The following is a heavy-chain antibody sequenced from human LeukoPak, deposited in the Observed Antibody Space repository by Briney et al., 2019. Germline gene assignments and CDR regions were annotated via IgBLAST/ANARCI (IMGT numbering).Heavy chain of an antibody. CDR3: ARSQDYDILTGYSTYYYYYGMDV. CDR1: GGSISSYY. J-gene: IGHJ6*02. Sequence: SETLSLTCTVSGGSISSYYWSWIRQPPGKGLEWIGYIYYSGSTNYNPSLKSRVTISVDTSKNQFSLKLSSVTAADTAVYYCARSQDYDILTGYSTYYYYYGMDVWGQGTRSPSP. V-gene: IGHV4-59*01. D-gene: IGHD3-9*01. CDR2: IYYSGST.